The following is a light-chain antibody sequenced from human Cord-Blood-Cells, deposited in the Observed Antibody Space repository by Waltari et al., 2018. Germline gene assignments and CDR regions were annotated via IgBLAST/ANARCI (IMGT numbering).Light chain of an antibody. J-gene: IGKJ1*01. CDR1: QSVSSSY. CDR3: QQYGSSPRT. V-gene: IGKV3D-20*01. CDR2: DAS. Sequence: EIVLTQSPATLSLSPGERATLSCGASQSVSSSYLAWYQQKHGLAPRLLIYDASSRATGIPERFSGSGSGTDFTLTISRLEPEDFAVYYCQQYGSSPRTFGQGTKVEIK.